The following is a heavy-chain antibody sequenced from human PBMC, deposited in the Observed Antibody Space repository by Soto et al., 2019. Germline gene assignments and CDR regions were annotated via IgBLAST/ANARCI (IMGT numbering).Heavy chain of an antibody. V-gene: IGHV1-69*01. CDR1: GGTFSSYA. D-gene: IGHD2-15*01. Sequence: QVQLVQSGAEVKKPGSSVKVSCKASGGTFSSYAISLVRQAPGQGREWMGGIIPIFGTANYAQKFQGRVTITADESTSTAYMELSSLRSEDTAVYYCARSHCSGGSCYYWFDPWGQGTLVTVSS. CDR3: ARSHCSGGSCYYWFDP. CDR2: IIPIFGTA. J-gene: IGHJ5*02.